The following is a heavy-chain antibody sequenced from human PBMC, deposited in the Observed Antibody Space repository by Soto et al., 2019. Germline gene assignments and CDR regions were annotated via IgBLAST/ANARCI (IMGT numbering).Heavy chain of an antibody. D-gene: IGHD3-9*01. J-gene: IGHJ5*02. CDR1: GGTFSSYA. V-gene: IGHV1-69*13. Sequence: SVKVSCTASGGTFSSYAISWVRQAHGQGLEWMGGIIPIFGTANYAQKFQGSVTITADESTSTAYMKLSSLRSGDTAVYYCARGIRYDKNWFDPSGQGTLVTVSS. CDR3: ARGIRYDKNWFDP. CDR2: IIPIFGTA.